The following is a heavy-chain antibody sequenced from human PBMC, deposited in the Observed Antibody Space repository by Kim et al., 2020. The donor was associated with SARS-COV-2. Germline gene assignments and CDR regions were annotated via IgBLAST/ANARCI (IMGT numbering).Heavy chain of an antibody. J-gene: IGHJ4*02. Sequence: GSLSLTCAVSGDSISSNKWWTWVRQSPGGGLEWIADIHQSGRTNYNPSLRSRVTMSLDRSRSQFSLNLNSMTAADTAVYFCTFSTGWYRLDSWGQGILVTVS. D-gene: IGHD6-19*01. CDR3: TFSTGWYRLDS. V-gene: IGHV4-4*01. CDR2: IHQSGRT. CDR1: GDSISSNKW.